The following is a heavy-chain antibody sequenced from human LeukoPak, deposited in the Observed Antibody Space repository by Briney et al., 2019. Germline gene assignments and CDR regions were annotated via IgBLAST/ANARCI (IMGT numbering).Heavy chain of an antibody. D-gene: IGHD3-10*01. Sequence: PSETLSLTCAVYGGSFSGYYWSWIRQPPGKGLEWIGEINHSGSTNYNPSLKSRVTISVDTSKNQFSLKLSSVTAADTAVYYCARSSSGSGSYYPYYYYYGMDVWGQGTTVTVSS. V-gene: IGHV4-34*01. CDR1: GGSFSGYY. CDR3: ARSSSGSGSYYPYYYYYGMDV. J-gene: IGHJ6*02. CDR2: INHSGST.